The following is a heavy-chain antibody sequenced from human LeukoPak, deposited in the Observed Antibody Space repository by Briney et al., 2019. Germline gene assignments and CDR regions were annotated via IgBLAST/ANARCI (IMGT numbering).Heavy chain of an antibody. J-gene: IGHJ5*02. CDR2: IIPIFGTA. D-gene: IGHD1-26*01. CDR3: PGVEWEPNWFDP. V-gene: IGHV1-69*05. CDR1: GGTFSCYA. Sequence: GASVKVSCKASGGTFSCYAISWLRQAPGQGLECIGGIIPIFGTANYAQKFQGRVTITTDESTSTAYMALSSLRSEDTAVYYCPGVEWEPNWFDPWGQGTLVTVSS.